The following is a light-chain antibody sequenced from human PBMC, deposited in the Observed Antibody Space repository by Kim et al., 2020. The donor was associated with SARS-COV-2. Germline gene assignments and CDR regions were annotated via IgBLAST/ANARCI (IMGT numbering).Light chain of an antibody. Sequence: SASVGDRVTITGRASQGIRRDLAWYQQKPGKAPKRLIYVASTLDSGVPSRFSGTDSGTEFTLTISSLQPEDSATYFCLQHFDYPRTFGQGTKLEI. CDR3: LQHFDYPRT. V-gene: IGKV1-17*01. CDR2: VAS. J-gene: IGKJ2*01. CDR1: QGIRRD.